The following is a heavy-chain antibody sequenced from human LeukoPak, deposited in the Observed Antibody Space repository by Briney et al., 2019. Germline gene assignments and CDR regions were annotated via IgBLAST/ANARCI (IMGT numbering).Heavy chain of an antibody. J-gene: IGHJ4*02. CDR3: ARVRYSVALDY. CDR1: GFTFSSYA. Sequence: GGSLRLSCAASGFTFSSYAMHWVRQAPGKGLEWVAVISYDGSNKYYADSVKGRFTISRDNSKNTLYLQMNSLRAEDTAVYYCARVRYSVALDYWGQGTLVTVSS. D-gene: IGHD6-19*01. CDR2: ISYDGSNK. V-gene: IGHV3-30*04.